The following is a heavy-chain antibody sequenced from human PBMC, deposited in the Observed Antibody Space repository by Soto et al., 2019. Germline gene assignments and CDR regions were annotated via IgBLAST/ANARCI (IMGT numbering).Heavy chain of an antibody. V-gene: IGHV4-59*01. CDR2: IYYSGST. D-gene: IGHD6-6*01. CDR3: ARGRIPARPDAFDI. CDR1: GGSISSYY. Sequence: SETLSLTCTVSGGSISSYYWSWIRQPPGKGLEWIGYIYYSGSTNYNPSLKSRVTISVDTSKNQFSLKLSSVTAADTAVYYCARGRIPARPDAFDIWGQGTMVTVSS. J-gene: IGHJ3*02.